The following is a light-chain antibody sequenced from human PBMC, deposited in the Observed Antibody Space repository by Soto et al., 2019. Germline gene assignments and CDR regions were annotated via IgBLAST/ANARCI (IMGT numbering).Light chain of an antibody. CDR2: GAS. J-gene: IGKJ1*01. CDR3: QQYNNWPWT. Sequence: EIVLTQSPGTLSLSPGERATLSCRASQSVSNNYLAWYQQKPGQAPRLLIYGASNRATGIPDRFSGSGSGTDFTLTISSLRSEDLAVYYCQQYNNWPWTFGQGTKVDIK. CDR1: QSVSNN. V-gene: IGKV3D-15*01.